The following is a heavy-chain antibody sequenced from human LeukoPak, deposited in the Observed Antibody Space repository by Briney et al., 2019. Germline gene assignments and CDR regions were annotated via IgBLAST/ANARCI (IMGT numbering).Heavy chain of an antibody. Sequence: SVKVSCKASGGTFSSYAISWVRQAPGQGLEWMGGIIPIFGTANYAQKFQGRVTITADESTSTAYMELSSLRSEDTAVYYCARAKYSSSWYGWDYFDYWGQGTLVTVSS. V-gene: IGHV1-69*01. CDR1: GGTFSSYA. J-gene: IGHJ4*02. CDR2: IIPIFGTA. CDR3: ARAKYSSSWYGWDYFDY. D-gene: IGHD6-13*01.